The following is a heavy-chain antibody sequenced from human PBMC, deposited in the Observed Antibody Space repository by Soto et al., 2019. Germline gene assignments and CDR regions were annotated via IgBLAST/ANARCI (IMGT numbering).Heavy chain of an antibody. V-gene: IGHV3-48*02. CDR1: GFTFSTFA. CDR2: LSSSSGTI. J-gene: IGHJ4*02. CDR3: AREPRTAVGATGLFDY. Sequence: VQLVESGGGVVQPGRSLRLSCAASGFTFSTFAIHWVRQAPGKGLEWVSYLSSSSGTIHYAESVKGRFTISRDNAKNLLFLQMSSLRDEDTAVYYCAREPRTAVGATGLFDYWGQGTLVTVSS. D-gene: IGHD1-26*01.